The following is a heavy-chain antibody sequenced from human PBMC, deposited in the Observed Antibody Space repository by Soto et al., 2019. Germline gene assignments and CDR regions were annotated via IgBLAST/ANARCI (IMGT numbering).Heavy chain of an antibody. D-gene: IGHD6-19*01. J-gene: IGHJ4*01. CDR3: ARLIAVPGMGHDY. CDR1: GFSLSTTGMC. V-gene: IGHV2-70*01. Sequence: SGPTLVNPTETLTLTCTFSGFSLSTTGMCVNWIRQPPGKALEWLALIDWNDDRYYSTSLKTRLTISKDASKNQVVLTMTNLDHMDTATYYWARLIAVPGMGHDYWGHGTLVTVSS. CDR2: IDWNDDR.